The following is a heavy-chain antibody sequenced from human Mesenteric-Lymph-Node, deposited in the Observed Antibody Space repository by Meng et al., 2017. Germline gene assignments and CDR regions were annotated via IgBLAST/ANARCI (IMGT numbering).Heavy chain of an antibody. CDR1: GFTFSSYG. J-gene: IGHJ6*02. D-gene: IGHD2-21*02. V-gene: IGHV3-30*18. Sequence: QVQLVESGGGVVQPGRSRRLSWAASGFTFSSYGMHWVRQAPGKGLEWVAVISYDGSNKYYADTVKGRFTISRDNSKNTLYLQMNSLRTEDTAVYYCAKVTAMGIDYYYGMDVWGQGTTVTVSS. CDR2: ISYDGSNK. CDR3: AKVTAMGIDYYYGMDV.